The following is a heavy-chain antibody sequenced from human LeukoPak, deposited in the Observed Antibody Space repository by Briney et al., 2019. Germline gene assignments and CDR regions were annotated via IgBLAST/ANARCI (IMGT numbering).Heavy chain of an antibody. V-gene: IGHV4-59*01. CDR2: IYYSGST. D-gene: IGHD3-3*01. CDR1: GGSISSYY. Sequence: PSETLSLTCTVSGGSISSYYWSWIRQPPGKGLEWIGYIYYSGSTNYNPSLKSRVTISVDTSKNQFSLKLSSVTAADTAVYYCARASKRVVPPYFDYWGQGTLVTVSS. CDR3: ARASKRVVPPYFDY. J-gene: IGHJ4*02.